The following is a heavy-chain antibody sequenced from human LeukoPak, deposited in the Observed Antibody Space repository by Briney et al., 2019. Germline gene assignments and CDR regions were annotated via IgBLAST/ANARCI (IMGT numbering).Heavy chain of an antibody. CDR2: INHSGST. D-gene: IGHD1-26*01. CDR1: GGSFSGYD. J-gene: IGHJ4*02. V-gene: IGHV4-34*01. CDR3: ARGLRGSYYLHYFDY. Sequence: PSETLSLTCAVYGGSFSGYDWSWIRQPPGKGLEWIGEINHSGSTNYNPSLKSRVTISVDTSKNQFSLKLSSVTAADTAVYYCARGLRGSYYLHYFDYWGQGTLVTFSS.